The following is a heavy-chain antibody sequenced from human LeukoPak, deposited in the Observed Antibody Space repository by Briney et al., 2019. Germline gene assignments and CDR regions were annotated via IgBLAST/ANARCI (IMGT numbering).Heavy chain of an antibody. CDR3: ARVSEVGGFYYGMDV. CDR2: ISAYNGNT. V-gene: IGHV1-18*01. J-gene: IGHJ6*02. Sequence: ASVKVSCKASGYTFTSYGISWVRQAPGQGLEWMGWISAYNGNTNYAQKLQGRVTMTTDTSTSTAYMELRSLRSDDTAVYYCARVSEVGGFYYGMDVWGQGTTVTVSS. CDR1: GYTFTSYG. D-gene: IGHD1-26*01.